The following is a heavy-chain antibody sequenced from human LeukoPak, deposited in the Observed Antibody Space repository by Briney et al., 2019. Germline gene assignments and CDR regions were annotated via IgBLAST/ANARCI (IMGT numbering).Heavy chain of an antibody. CDR3: ARDVGYGSGPYSEFDY. D-gene: IGHD3-10*01. V-gene: IGHV1-69*13. Sequence: GASVKVSCKASGGTFSSYAISWVRQAPGQGLEWMGGIIPIFGTANYAQKFQGRVTITADESTSTAYMELSSLRSEDTAVYYCARDVGYGSGPYSEFDYWGQGTLVTVSS. CDR2: IIPIFGTA. CDR1: GGTFSSYA. J-gene: IGHJ4*02.